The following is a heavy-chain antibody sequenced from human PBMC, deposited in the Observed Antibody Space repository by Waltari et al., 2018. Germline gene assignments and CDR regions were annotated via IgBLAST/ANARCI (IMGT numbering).Heavy chain of an antibody. Sequence: EVQLVESGGGLVQPGGSLRLCCAASGFSFGSYWMNWVRQAPGKGLGWVSRIVRDGSITSYADSVKGRFTISRDNAKNTLYLQMNSLRDEDTAVYYCARDYYYSIDYWGQGTVVTVSS. D-gene: IGHD3-10*01. CDR2: IVRDGSIT. J-gene: IGHJ4*02. CDR1: GFSFGSYW. CDR3: ARDYYYSIDY. V-gene: IGHV3-74*01.